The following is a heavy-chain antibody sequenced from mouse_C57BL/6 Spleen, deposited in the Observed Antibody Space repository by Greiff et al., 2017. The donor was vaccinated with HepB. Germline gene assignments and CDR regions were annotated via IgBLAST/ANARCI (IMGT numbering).Heavy chain of an antibody. Sequence: QVQLKQPGAELVKPGASVKLSCKASGYTFTSYWMHWVKQRPGRGLEWIGRIDPNSGGTKYNEKFKSKATLTVDKPSSTAYMQLSSLTSEDSAVYYCASTVVAYYYAMDYWGQGTSVTVSS. J-gene: IGHJ4*01. V-gene: IGHV1-72*01. D-gene: IGHD1-1*01. CDR3: ASTVVAYYYAMDY. CDR2: IDPNSGGT. CDR1: GYTFTSYW.